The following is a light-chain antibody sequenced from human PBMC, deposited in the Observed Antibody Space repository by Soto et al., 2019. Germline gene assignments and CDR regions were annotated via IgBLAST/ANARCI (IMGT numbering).Light chain of an antibody. Sequence: DIQMTQSPSSLSASVGDRVTITCRASQSISNFLNWYQQKPGKAPKLLIHITSSLQSGVPSRFSASGTGTDFTLTISSLQPEDFATYYCQQSYSTPQTFGGGTKVDIK. CDR3: QQSYSTPQT. CDR1: QSISNF. CDR2: ITS. V-gene: IGKV1-39*01. J-gene: IGKJ4*01.